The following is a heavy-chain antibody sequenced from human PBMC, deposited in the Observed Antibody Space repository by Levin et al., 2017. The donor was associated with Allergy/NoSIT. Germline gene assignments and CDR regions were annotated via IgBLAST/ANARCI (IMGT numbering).Heavy chain of an antibody. V-gene: IGHV1-8*01. CDR3: ARGRSSGVGYYGMDV. D-gene: IGHD6-19*01. J-gene: IGHJ6*02. Sequence: GESLKISCKASGYTFTSYDINWVRQATGQGLEWMGWMNPNSGNTGYAQKFQGRVTMTRNTSISTAYMELSSLRSEDTAVYYCARGRSSGVGYYGMDVWGQGTTVTVSS. CDR1: GYTFTSYD. CDR2: MNPNSGNT.